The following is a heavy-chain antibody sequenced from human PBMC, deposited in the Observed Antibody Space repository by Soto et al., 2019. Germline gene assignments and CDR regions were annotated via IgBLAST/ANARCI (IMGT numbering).Heavy chain of an antibody. V-gene: IGHV3-15*07. CDR2: IKRKIDGEAT. CDR3: TTGSVEGV. CDR1: GFSFSNAW. J-gene: IGHJ6*02. D-gene: IGHD2-15*01. Sequence: EVQLVESGGGLVKPGGSLRLSCAGSGFSFSNAWMNWVRQAPGKGLEWVGRIKRKIDGEATDYAAPVKGRFTVSSDDSKSALYLHMNSLKGDDSAVYYCTTGSVEGVWGQGTTVTVSS.